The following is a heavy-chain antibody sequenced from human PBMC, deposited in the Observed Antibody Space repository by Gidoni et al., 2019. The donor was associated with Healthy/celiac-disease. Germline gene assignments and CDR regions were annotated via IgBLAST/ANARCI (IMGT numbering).Heavy chain of an antibody. CDR1: GFTFSSYA. J-gene: IGHJ6*02. Sequence: EVQLLESGGGLVQPGGSLRLSCAASGFTFSSYAMSWVRQAPGKGLEWVSAISGSGGSTYYAESVKGRFTISRDNSKNTLYLQMNSLRAEDTAVYYCAKVKSGGYSYGHGGYYYYGMDVWGQGTTVTVSS. CDR2: ISGSGGST. V-gene: IGHV3-23*01. CDR3: AKVKSGGYSYGHGGYYYYGMDV. D-gene: IGHD5-18*01.